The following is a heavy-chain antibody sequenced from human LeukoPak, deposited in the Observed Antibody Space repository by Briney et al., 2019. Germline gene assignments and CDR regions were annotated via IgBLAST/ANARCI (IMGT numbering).Heavy chain of an antibody. Sequence: ASVKVSCKASGYIFTGYYIHWVRQAPGQGLEWMGWINPNSGDTNFAQKFQGRVTMTRDTSTSTAYMELTRLKSDDTAVYYCARDQHYSWGNLDYWGQGTLVTVSS. CDR2: INPNSGDT. J-gene: IGHJ4*02. V-gene: IGHV1-2*02. CDR3: ARDQHYSWGNLDY. D-gene: IGHD3-16*01. CDR1: GYIFTGYY.